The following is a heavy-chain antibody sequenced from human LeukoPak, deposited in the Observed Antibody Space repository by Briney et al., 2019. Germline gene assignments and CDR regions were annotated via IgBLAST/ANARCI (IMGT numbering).Heavy chain of an antibody. V-gene: IGHV3-23*01. Sequence: PGGSLRLSCAASGFTFSSYAMSWVRQAPGKGLEWVSAISGSGGSTYYADSVKGRFTISRDNSKNTLYLQMNSLRAEDTAVYYCAREAHYDILTGYRIADAFDIWGQGTMVTVSS. CDR3: AREAHYDILTGYRIADAFDI. CDR2: ISGSGGST. D-gene: IGHD3-9*01. J-gene: IGHJ3*02. CDR1: GFTFSSYA.